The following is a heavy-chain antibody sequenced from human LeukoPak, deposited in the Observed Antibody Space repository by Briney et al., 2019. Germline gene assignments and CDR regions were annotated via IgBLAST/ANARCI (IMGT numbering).Heavy chain of an antibody. V-gene: IGHV4-34*01. J-gene: IGHJ6*02. Sequence: PSETLSLTCAVYGGSFSGYYWSWIRQPPGKGLEWIGEINHRGSTNYNPSLKSRVTISVDTSKNQFSLKLSSVTAADTAVYYCARSIRYYDFWSGYYTGRDYYYGMDVWGQGTTVTVSS. CDR1: GGSFSGYY. CDR2: INHRGST. CDR3: ARSIRYYDFWSGYYTGRDYYYGMDV. D-gene: IGHD3-3*01.